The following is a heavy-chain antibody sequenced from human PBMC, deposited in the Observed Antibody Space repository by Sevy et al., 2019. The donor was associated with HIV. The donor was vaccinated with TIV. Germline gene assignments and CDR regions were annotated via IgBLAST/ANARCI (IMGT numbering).Heavy chain of an antibody. D-gene: IGHD3-10*01. Sequence: ASVKVSCKTSGYTFTSYFMHWVRLAPGLGPEWMGRINPNSGDTNYAQKFEDRVTMTRDTSISTAYMELSSLRADDTAVYYCARSGGYYNGAFDYCGQGTLVTVSS. CDR1: GYTFTSYF. V-gene: IGHV1-2*06. CDR2: INPNSGDT. CDR3: ARSGGYYNGAFDY. J-gene: IGHJ4*02.